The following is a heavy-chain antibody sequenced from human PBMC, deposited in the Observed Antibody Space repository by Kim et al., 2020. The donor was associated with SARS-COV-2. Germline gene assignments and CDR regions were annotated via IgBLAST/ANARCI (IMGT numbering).Heavy chain of an antibody. CDR1: GYTFTGYY. Sequence: ASVKVSCKASGYTFTGYYMHWVRQAPGQGLEWMGWINPNSGGTNYAQKFQGRVTMTRDTYISTAYMELSRLRSDDTAVYYCARENCSSTSCYRGGAFDIWGQGTMVTVSS. CDR3: ARENCSSTSCYRGGAFDI. D-gene: IGHD2-2*02. J-gene: IGHJ3*02. V-gene: IGHV1-2*02. CDR2: INPNSGGT.